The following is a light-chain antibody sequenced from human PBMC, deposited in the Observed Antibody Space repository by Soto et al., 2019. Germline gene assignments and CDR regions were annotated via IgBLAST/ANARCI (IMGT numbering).Light chain of an antibody. CDR3: CSDAGSSSYV. V-gene: IGLV2-23*02. CDR1: SSDVWSFNF. J-gene: IGLJ1*01. CDR2: EVT. Sequence: QSALTQPASVSGSLGQSITISCTRPSSDVWSFNFVSWYQQHPDKAPQVLIYEVTKRPPGVSNRFSGSKSDNTASLTISGLQADDEADYYCCSDAGSSSYVFGTGTKLTVL.